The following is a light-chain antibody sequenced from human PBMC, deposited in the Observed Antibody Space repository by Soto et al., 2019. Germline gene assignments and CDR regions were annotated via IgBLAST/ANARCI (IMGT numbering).Light chain of an antibody. CDR3: QQYVSLPIT. CDR2: GAS. V-gene: IGKV3-20*01. CDR1: QSIGSSY. Sequence: VLTQSPGTLSLSQEERATLSCRSSQSIGSSYLAWYQQKPGQAPRLLIYGASTRATGIPDRFSGSGSGTDFTLTINRVAPEDFAVYYCQQYVSLPITFGQGRLLEVK. J-gene: IGKJ5*01.